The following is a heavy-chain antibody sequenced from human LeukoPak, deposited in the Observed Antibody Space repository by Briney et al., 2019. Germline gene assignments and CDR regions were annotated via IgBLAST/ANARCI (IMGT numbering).Heavy chain of an antibody. D-gene: IGHD3-22*01. CDR3: TRGSIAYYYMDV. V-gene: IGHV4-30-4*07. CDR2: IYYSGST. CDR1: GGSISSGGYS. Sequence: SQTLSLTRAVSGGSISSGGYSWSWIRQPPGKGLEWIGYIYYSGSTYYNPSLKSRVTISVDTSKNQFSPKLSSVTAADTAVYYCTRGSIAYYYMDVWGKGTTVTISS. J-gene: IGHJ6*03.